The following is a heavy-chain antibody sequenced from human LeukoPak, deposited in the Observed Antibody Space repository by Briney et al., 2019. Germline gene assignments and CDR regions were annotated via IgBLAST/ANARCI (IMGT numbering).Heavy chain of an antibody. D-gene: IGHD3-22*01. CDR3: AKRGVVIRVILVGFHKAAYYFDS. Sequence: GGSLRLSCAVSGFTLSNYGMSWVRQAPGKGLEWVAGIYDSGGSTSYADSVKGRFTISRDNPRNTLYLQMNSLRAEDTAVYFCAKRGVVIRVILVGFHKAAYYFDSWGQGALVTASS. CDR2: IYDSGGST. V-gene: IGHV3-23*01. CDR1: GFTLSNYG. J-gene: IGHJ4*02.